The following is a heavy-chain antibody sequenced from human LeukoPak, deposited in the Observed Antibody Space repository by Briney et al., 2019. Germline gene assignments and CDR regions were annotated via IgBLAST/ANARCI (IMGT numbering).Heavy chain of an antibody. Sequence: SETLSLTCSVSGYSISSAYYWGWIRQPPGKGLEWIGYIYYSGSTNYNPSLKSRVTISVDTSKNQFSLKLSSVTAADTAVYYCARATGYGDYVLDYWGQGTLVTVSS. V-gene: IGHV4-61*05. J-gene: IGHJ4*02. CDR1: GYSISSAYY. CDR2: IYYSGST. CDR3: ARATGYGDYVLDY. D-gene: IGHD4-17*01.